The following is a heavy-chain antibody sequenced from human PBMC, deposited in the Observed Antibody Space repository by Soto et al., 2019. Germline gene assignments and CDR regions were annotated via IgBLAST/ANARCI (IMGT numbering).Heavy chain of an antibody. CDR1: GFTFSSYA. J-gene: IGHJ6*02. Sequence: PGGSLRLSCAASGFTFSSYAMHWVRQAPGKGLEYVSAISSNGGSTYYANSVKGRFTISRDNSKNTLYLQMGSLRAEDMAVYYCTKDQRCNLNCCDYYCFGMDFWGQGTTVTVSS. V-gene: IGHV3-64*01. D-gene: IGHD1-1*01. CDR3: TKDQRCNLNCCDYYCFGMDF. CDR2: ISSNGGST.